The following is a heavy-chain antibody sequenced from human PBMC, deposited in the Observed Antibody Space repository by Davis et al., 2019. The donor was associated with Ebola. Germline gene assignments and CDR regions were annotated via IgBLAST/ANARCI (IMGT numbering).Heavy chain of an antibody. Sequence: MPSETLSLTCTVSGGSISSSSYYWSWIRQPPGKGLEWIGEINHSGSTNYNPSLKSRVTISIDTSKNQFSLKLSSVTAADTAVYYCASRSMMTTVTDFDYWGQGTLVTVSS. D-gene: IGHD4-17*01. J-gene: IGHJ4*02. CDR2: INHSGST. V-gene: IGHV4-39*07. CDR1: GGSISSSSYY. CDR3: ASRSMMTTVTDFDY.